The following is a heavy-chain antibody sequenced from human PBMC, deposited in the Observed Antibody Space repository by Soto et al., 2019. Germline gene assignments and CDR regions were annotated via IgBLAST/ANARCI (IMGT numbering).Heavy chain of an antibody. Sequence: SETLSLTYAVYGVSFSVYYWSWIRQPPGKGLEWIGEINHSGSTNYNPSLKSRVTISVDTSKNQFSLKLSSVTAADTAVYYCASLRSGPYYSGMDVWGQGTTVTVPS. D-gene: IGHD2-15*01. V-gene: IGHV4-34*01. CDR1: GVSFSVYY. J-gene: IGHJ6*02. CDR3: ASLRSGPYYSGMDV. CDR2: INHSGST.